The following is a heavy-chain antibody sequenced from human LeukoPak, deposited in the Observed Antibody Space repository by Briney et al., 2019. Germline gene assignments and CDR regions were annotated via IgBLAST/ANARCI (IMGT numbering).Heavy chain of an antibody. CDR3: ARGPYCTNGVCYGWFDP. J-gene: IGHJ5*02. D-gene: IGHD2-8*01. V-gene: IGHV3-23*01. Sequence: GGSLRLSCAASGFTFSSYAMSWVRQAPGKGLEWVSAISGSGGSTYYADSVKGRFTISRDNAKNSLYLQMNSLRAEDTAVYYCARGPYCTNGVCYGWFDPWGQGTLVTVSS. CDR2: ISGSGGST. CDR1: GFTFSSYA.